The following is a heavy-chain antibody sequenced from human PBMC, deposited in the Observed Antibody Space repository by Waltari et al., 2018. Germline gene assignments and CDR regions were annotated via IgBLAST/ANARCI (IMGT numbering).Heavy chain of an antibody. Sequence: QVQLVESGGGVVQPGRSLRLSCAASGFTFSRYGLHWVRRAPDRGRGWVAFVSNDGSTKYYGDSVKGRFTISRDNSENTLSLQMNSLRPEDTAVYFCAREIVVVVPSAMMDYWGQGTLVTVSS. J-gene: IGHJ4*02. CDR1: GFTFSRYG. CDR2: VSNDGSTK. V-gene: IGHV3-30*03. D-gene: IGHD2-2*01. CDR3: AREIVVVVPSAMMDY.